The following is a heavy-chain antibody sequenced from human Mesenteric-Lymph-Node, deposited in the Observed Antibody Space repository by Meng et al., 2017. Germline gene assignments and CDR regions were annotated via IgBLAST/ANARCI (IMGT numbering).Heavy chain of an antibody. J-gene: IGHJ5*02. D-gene: IGHD4-17*01. Sequence: VQLQPWGAGWLKPSETLSLTCAGYGGSFSGYYWSGIRQPPGKGLEWIGEINHSGSTNYNPSLKSRVTISVDTSKNQFSLKLSSVTAADTAVYYCARGFVKYTVTRVGNWFDPWGQGTLVTVSS. V-gene: IGHV4-34*01. CDR3: ARGFVKYTVTRVGNWFDP. CDR1: GGSFSGYY. CDR2: INHSGST.